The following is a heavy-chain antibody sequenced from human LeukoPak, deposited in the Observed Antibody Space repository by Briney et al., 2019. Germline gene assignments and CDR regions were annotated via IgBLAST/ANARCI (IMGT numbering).Heavy chain of an antibody. CDR2: IWYDGSYK. V-gene: IGHV3-33*06. CDR1: GFIFINNG. J-gene: IGHJ4*02. D-gene: IGHD6-13*01. Sequence: GRSLRLSVAGPGFIFINNGIPWFGQAPAKGLDWLAVIWYDGSYKYYADSVKGRFTISRDNSKNTLYLQMNSLRAEGTAIYYCAKVVQYTASTGTGLDYWGQGTLVTVSS. CDR3: AKVVQYTASTGTGLDY.